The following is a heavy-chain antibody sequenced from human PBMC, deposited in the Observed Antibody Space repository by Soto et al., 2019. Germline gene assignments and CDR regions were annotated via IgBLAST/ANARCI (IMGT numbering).Heavy chain of an antibody. CDR2: IYYSGST. CDR1: GGSISSGGYY. CDR3: ARGHRKYFDFLGDYYTGDAFDV. Sequence: QVQLQESGPGLLRPSQTLSLTCTVSGGSISSGGYYYNWIRQHPGKGLEWIGYIYYSGSTDYKPSHDSRPAISGHTSENQVSLKLSSVNSVDSAVYDFARGHRKYFDFLGDYYTGDAFDVWGEGTVVTVSS. J-gene: IGHJ3*01. D-gene: IGHD3-3*01. V-gene: IGHV4-31*03.